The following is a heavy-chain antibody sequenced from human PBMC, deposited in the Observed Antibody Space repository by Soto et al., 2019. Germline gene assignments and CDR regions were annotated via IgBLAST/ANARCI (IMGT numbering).Heavy chain of an antibody. D-gene: IGHD3-22*01. V-gene: IGHV4-4*07. J-gene: IGHJ4*02. CDR1: GGSISSYY. Sequence: QVQLQESGPGLVKPSETLSLTCTVSGGSISSYYWSWIRQPAGKGLEWIGRIYSSGRTNYNPSLESRVSISLDTAKNQFSLNLRSVTAADAAVYYCARTNSRGQWAAWYWGQGTLVTVSS. CDR3: ARTNSRGQWAAWY. CDR2: IYSSGRT.